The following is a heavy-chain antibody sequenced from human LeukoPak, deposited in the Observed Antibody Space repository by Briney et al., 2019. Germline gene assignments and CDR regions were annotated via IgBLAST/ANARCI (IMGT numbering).Heavy chain of an antibody. D-gene: IGHD3-16*02. V-gene: IGHV1-2*02. J-gene: IGHJ4*02. CDR1: GYTFTGYY. CDR2: INPNSGGT. CDR3: ARGDMITFGGVIVISIGDY. Sequence: ASVKVSCKASGYTFTGYYMHWVRRAPGQGLEWMGWINPNSGGTNYAQKFQGRVIMTRDTSISTAYMELSRLRSDDTAVYYCARGDMITFGGVIVISIGDYWGQGTLVTVSS.